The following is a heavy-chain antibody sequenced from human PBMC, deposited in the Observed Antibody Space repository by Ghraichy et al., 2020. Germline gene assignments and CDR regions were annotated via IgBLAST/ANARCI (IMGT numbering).Heavy chain of an antibody. D-gene: IGHD6-25*01. V-gene: IGHV3-53*01. CDR2: IYTSGNT. J-gene: IGHJ4*02. Sequence: GGSLRLSCAASGFTVSSNYMSWVRQAPGKGLEWVSIIYTSGNTYYADSVKGRFTVSRDNSKNTVYLQMNSLRAEDTGLYYCASDPSFGAAWWGQGTLVTVSS. CDR3: ASDPSFGAAW. CDR1: GFTVSSNY.